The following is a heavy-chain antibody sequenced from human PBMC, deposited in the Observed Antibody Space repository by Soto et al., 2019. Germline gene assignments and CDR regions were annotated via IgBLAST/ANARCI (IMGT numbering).Heavy chain of an antibody. CDR2: VRHTGST. CDR1: CASIASDHW. Sequence: SETLSLTCAVTCASIASDHWWTGIRQPPGKGLEWIAEVRHTGSTEYSPSLRSRVTISVDKSKNQISLKVGSVTAADTAVYYCTRRPYRSTSGGIDYWGQGTLVT. D-gene: IGHD2-15*01. J-gene: IGHJ4*02. V-gene: IGHV4-4*02. CDR3: TRRPYRSTSGGIDY.